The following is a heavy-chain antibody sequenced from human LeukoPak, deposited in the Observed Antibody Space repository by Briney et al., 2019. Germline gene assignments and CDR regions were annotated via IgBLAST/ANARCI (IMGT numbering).Heavy chain of an antibody. CDR1: GFTFYSYT. D-gene: IGHD2-21*01. J-gene: IGHJ4*02. Sequence: GGSLRLSCAASGFTFYSYTMSWVRQAPGKGLEWVSAVNSGGSNTHYADSVKGRFAISRDNSKNTLYLQMDSLRGEDTAVYYCAKDFRIGYSAHFDYWGQGALVTVSS. V-gene: IGHV3-23*01. CDR2: VNSGGSNT. CDR3: AKDFRIGYSAHFDY.